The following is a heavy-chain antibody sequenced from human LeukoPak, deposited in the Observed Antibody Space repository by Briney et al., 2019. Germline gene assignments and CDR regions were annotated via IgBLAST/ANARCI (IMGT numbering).Heavy chain of an antibody. Sequence: GGSLRLSCAASGFTLNNAWMSWVRQAPGKGLEWVGRIKGKTDGVTTDYAAPVKGRFTISRDDSKNTLCLQMNSLKTEDTAIYYCTTDLAPPYYYDSNGYRVDYWGQGTLVTVSS. CDR1: GFTLNNAW. V-gene: IGHV3-15*01. D-gene: IGHD3-22*01. CDR3: TTDLAPPYYYDSNGYRVDY. J-gene: IGHJ4*02. CDR2: IKGKTDGVTT.